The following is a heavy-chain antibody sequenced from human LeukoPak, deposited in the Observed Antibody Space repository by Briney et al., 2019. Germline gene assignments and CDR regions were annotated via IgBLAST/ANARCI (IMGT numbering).Heavy chain of an antibody. V-gene: IGHV4-59*01. CDR1: GGSISSYY. CDR3: ARNGGYSSPFDY. CDR2: IYYSGST. Sequence: SETLSLTCTVSGGSISSYYWSWIRQPPGKGLEWIGYIYYSGSTNYNPSLKSRVTISVDTSKNQFSLKLSSVTAAGTAVYYCARNGGYSSPFDYWGQGTLVTVSS. J-gene: IGHJ4*02. D-gene: IGHD3-22*01.